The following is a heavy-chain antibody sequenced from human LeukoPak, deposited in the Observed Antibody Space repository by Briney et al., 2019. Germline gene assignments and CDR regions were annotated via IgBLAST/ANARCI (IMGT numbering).Heavy chain of an antibody. CDR1: GYTFTGYY. J-gene: IGHJ4*02. D-gene: IGHD6-13*01. CDR2: INPNSGGT. Sequence: ASVKVSCKASGYTFTGYYMHWVRQAPGQGLEWMGWINPNSGGTNYAQKFQGRVTMTRDTSISTAYMELCRLRSDDTAVYYCAREDLDIAAAGTGDYWGQGTLVTVSP. V-gene: IGHV1-2*02. CDR3: AREDLDIAAAGTGDY.